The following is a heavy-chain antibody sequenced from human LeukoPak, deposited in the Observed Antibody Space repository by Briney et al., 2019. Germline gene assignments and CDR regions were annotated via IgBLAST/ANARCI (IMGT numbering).Heavy chain of an antibody. CDR1: GGSVTSTNW. CDR3: AREGGFYRPLDY. D-gene: IGHD3-3*01. Sequence: SETLSLTCDVSGGSVTSTNWWTWVRQPPGKGLEWIGECHLEGRTNYNPSLKSRLIISVDLPENHISLKLTSVTAADTAVYYCAREGGFYRPLDYSGQGTLVTVSS. J-gene: IGHJ4*02. V-gene: IGHV4-4*02. CDR2: CHLEGRT.